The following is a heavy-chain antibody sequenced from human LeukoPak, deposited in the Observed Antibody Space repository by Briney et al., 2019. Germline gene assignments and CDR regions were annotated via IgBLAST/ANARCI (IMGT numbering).Heavy chain of an antibody. Sequence: GGSLSLSGSASGFTVSTNYMTWVRQAPGKGLEWVSVIYSGGSTYYADSVKGRFTISRDNSKNTLYLQMNSLRAEDTALYYCSRNWRSDNWFYPWGQGTLVTVSS. V-gene: IGHV3-53*01. D-gene: IGHD1-1*01. CDR3: SRNWRSDNWFYP. J-gene: IGHJ5*02. CDR1: GFTVSTNY. CDR2: IYSGGST.